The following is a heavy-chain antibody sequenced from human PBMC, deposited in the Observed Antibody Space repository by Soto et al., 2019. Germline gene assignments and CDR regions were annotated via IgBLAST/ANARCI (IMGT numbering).Heavy chain of an antibody. J-gene: IGHJ6*02. CDR1: GYDVTRYY. CDR3: AKVVENYGDPHLDYYYYGMDV. Sequence: QVQLVQSGAEVKKPGASVKVSCKASGYDVTRYYIHWVRQGPGQGLEWMGIINPTGGGRTKYAQNFQGRVTVTSDRSTSTVYMELTSLRSDDTAVYYCAKVVENYGDPHLDYYYYGMDVLCQGTTVTVSS. V-gene: IGHV1-46*01. D-gene: IGHD4-17*01. CDR2: INPTGGGRT.